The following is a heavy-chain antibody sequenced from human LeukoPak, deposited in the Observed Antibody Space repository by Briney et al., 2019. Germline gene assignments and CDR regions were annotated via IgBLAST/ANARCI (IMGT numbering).Heavy chain of an antibody. Sequence: PGGSLRLSCAASGFTFSGYWMTWVRQAPGKGLEWVANINHDGSETHYVDSVKGRFTISRDNAKNSLYLQMNSLRAEDTAVYYCARDTRYFDYWGQGNMVTVSS. CDR3: ARDTRYFDY. CDR2: INHDGSET. V-gene: IGHV3-7*01. CDR1: GFTFSGYW. J-gene: IGHJ4*02.